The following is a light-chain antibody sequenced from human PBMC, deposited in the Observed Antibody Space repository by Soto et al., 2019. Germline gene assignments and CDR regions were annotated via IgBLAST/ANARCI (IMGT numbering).Light chain of an antibody. CDR1: QSVGGN. Sequence: ETVMTQSPVTLSVSPGERSTLSCRASQSVGGNVAWYQQKPGQAPRLLLYATSTRATGIPARFSGSGSRTEFTLTISSLQSEDSAVYFCQQYSDWPPCTFGQGTKLEIK. CDR2: ATS. CDR3: QQYSDWPPCT. V-gene: IGKV3-15*01. J-gene: IGKJ2*02.